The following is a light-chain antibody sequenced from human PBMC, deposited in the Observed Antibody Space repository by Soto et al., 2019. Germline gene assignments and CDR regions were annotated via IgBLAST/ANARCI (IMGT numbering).Light chain of an antibody. J-gene: IGLJ3*02. Sequence: QSALTQPRSVSGSPGQSVTLSCTGTSSDVGAYNYVSWYQQHPGKAPKLMIYDVSRRPSGVPDRFSGSKSGNTASLTISGLQAEDEGDYYCCSNAGRYTWVFGGGTKPTVL. CDR2: DVS. CDR3: CSNAGRYTWV. CDR1: SSDVGAYNY. V-gene: IGLV2-11*01.